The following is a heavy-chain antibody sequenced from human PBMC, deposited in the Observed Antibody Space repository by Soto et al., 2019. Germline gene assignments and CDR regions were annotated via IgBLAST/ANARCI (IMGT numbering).Heavy chain of an antibody. D-gene: IGHD3-3*01. CDR3: ARVRFLEWLLVYYYGMDV. Sequence: PSETLSLTCSASGASVSSGSHYWSWIRQSPGKGLEWIGFIYYSGSTNYNPSLKSRVTISVDTSKNQFSLKLSSVTAADTAVYYCARVRFLEWLLVYYYGMDVWGQGTTVTVSS. V-gene: IGHV4-61*01. J-gene: IGHJ6*02. CDR1: GASVSSGSHY. CDR2: IYYSGST.